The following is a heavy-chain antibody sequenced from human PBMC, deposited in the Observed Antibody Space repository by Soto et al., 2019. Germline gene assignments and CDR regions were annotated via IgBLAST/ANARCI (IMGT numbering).Heavy chain of an antibody. CDR1: GYSFTSYW. Sequence: GESLKISCKGSGYSFTSYWISWVRQMPGKGLEWMGRIDPSDSYTNYSPSFQGHVTISADKSISTAYLQWSSLKASDTAMYYCARPGYCGSTSCTHYGMDVWGQGTTVTVSS. D-gene: IGHD2-2*03. CDR3: ARPGYCGSTSCTHYGMDV. CDR2: IDPSDSYT. J-gene: IGHJ6*02. V-gene: IGHV5-10-1*01.